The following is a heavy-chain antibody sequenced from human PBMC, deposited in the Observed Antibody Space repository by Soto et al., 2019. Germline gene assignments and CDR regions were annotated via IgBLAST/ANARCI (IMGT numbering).Heavy chain of an antibody. D-gene: IGHD4-17*01. CDR2: ISYDGSNK. CDR1: GFTFSKYG. CDR3: AKDYDYGDYAIDY. Sequence: PGGSLRLSCAASGFTFSKYGIHWVRQAPGKGLEWVAFISYDGSNKNYADSVKGRFTISRDTSKNTLYLQMNSLRAEDTAVYCCAKDYDYGDYAIDYWGQGTLVTVSS. V-gene: IGHV3-30*18. J-gene: IGHJ4*02.